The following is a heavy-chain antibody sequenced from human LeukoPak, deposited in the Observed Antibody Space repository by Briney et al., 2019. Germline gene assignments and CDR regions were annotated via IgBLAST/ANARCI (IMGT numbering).Heavy chain of an antibody. CDR1: GYSISSSNW. Sequence: SETLSLTCAVSGYSISSSNWRGWIRQPPGKGLEWIGYIYYSGSTYYNPSLKSRVTMSVDTSKNQFSLKLSSVTAVDTAVYYCARSKDMAGDFDYWGQGTLVTVSS. D-gene: IGHD6-19*01. CDR3: ARSKDMAGDFDY. V-gene: IGHV4-28*01. CDR2: IYYSGST. J-gene: IGHJ4*02.